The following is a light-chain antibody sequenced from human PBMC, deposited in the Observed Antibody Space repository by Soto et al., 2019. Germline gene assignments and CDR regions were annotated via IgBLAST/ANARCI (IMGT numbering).Light chain of an antibody. CDR3: LQDYNYPRT. J-gene: IGKJ1*01. Sequence: AIQMTQSPSSLSASVGDRVTITCRASQGIRNDLGWYQQKPGKAPKLLIYAASSLQSGGPSRFSVSGSGTDFTLTISSLQPEDFATYYCLQDYNYPRTFGRGTKVEIK. CDR2: AAS. CDR1: QGIRND. V-gene: IGKV1-6*01.